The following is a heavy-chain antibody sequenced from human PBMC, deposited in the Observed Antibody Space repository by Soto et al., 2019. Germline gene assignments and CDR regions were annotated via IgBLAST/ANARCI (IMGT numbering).Heavy chain of an antibody. CDR1: GFTFSSYA. J-gene: IGHJ4*02. CDR3: AKETTRLRTLIAAAGTQIDD. CDR2: ISGSGGST. D-gene: IGHD6-13*01. V-gene: IGHV3-23*01. Sequence: GGSLRLSCAASGFTFSSYAMSWVRQAPGKGLEWVSAISGSGGSTYYADSVKGRFTISRDNSKNTLYLQMNSLRAEDTAVYYCAKETTRLRTLIAAAGTQIDDWGQGTLVTVSS.